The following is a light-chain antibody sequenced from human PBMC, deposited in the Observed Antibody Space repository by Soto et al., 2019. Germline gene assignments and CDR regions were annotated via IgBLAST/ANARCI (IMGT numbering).Light chain of an antibody. CDR2: GAS. CDR3: QQYNNWRT. J-gene: IGKJ1*01. CDR1: QGVSSN. Sequence: EIVMTQSPATLSVSPGERATLSCRAGQGVSSNLAWYQQKPGQAPRLLIYGASTRATGIPARFSGSGSGTEFTLTISSLESEDFAVYYCQQYNNWRTFGQGTKVDI. V-gene: IGKV3-15*01.